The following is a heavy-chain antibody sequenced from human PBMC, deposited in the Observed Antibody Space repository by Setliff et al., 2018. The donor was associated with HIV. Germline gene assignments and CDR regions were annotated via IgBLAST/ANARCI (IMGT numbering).Heavy chain of an antibody. CDR2: IFGSGIT. J-gene: IGHJ4*02. D-gene: IGHD3-22*01. Sequence: SETLSLTCTLSGFSISSDGFYWNWIRQRPGKGLEWIGYIFGSGITYYNPSLKSRLRISIDTSANQFSVELSSVTAADTALYFCARAASYYDSSGYWAPPKYFDYWGQGTLVTVSS. CDR3: ARAASYYDSSGYWAPPKYFDY. V-gene: IGHV4-31*03. CDR1: GFSISSDGFY.